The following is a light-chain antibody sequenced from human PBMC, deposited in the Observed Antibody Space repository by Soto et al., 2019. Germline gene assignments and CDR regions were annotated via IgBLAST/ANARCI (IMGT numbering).Light chain of an antibody. V-gene: IGKV3-20*01. CDR1: QTIISRY. J-gene: IGKJ1*01. CDR3: QQYGNTPCT. CDR2: GAS. Sequence: IVLTQSPGFLSLSPGEGATISCRSSQTIISRYLAWYQQKPGQAPRLLIYGASSRATGIPDRFSGSGSGTDFTLTITRLQPEDVAVFYCQQYGNTPCTFGQGTKVDIK.